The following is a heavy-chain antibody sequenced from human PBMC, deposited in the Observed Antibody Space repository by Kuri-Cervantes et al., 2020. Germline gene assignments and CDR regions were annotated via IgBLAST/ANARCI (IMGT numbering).Heavy chain of an antibody. CDR1: GFTFDDYA. V-gene: IGHV3-43D*04. D-gene: IGHD1-1*01. J-gene: IGHJ4*02. CDR3: ATQRRGTTT. Sequence: GESLKISCAASGFTFDDYAMHWVRQAPGKGLEWVSLISWDGGSTYYADSVKGRFTISRDNSKNTLYLQMNSLRAEDTAVYYCATQRRGTTTWGQGTLVTVSS. CDR2: ISWDGGST.